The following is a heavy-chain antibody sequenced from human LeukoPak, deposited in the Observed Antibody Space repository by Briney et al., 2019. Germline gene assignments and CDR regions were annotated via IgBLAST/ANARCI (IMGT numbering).Heavy chain of an antibody. J-gene: IGHJ5*02. CDR3: ARDLEDTDMVRRWFDP. Sequence: SQTLSLTCTVSGGSISSGDYYWSWIRQPPGKGLEWIGYIYYSGSTYYNPSLKSRVTISVDTSKNQFSLKLSSVTAADTAVYYCARDLEDTDMVRRWFDPWGQGTLVTVSS. CDR2: IYYSGST. CDR1: GGSISSGDYY. D-gene: IGHD5-18*01. V-gene: IGHV4-30-4*01.